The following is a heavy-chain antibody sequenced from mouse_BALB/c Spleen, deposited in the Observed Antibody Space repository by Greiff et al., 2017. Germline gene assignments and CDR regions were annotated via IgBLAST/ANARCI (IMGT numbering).Heavy chain of an antibody. J-gene: IGHJ4*01. V-gene: IGHV6-6*02. CDR2: IRLKSDNYAT. CDR3: TYMDY. Sequence: EVKLMESGGGLVQPGGSMKLSCVASGFTFSSYWMSWVRQSPEKGLEWVAEIRLKSDNYATHYAESVKGKFTISRDDSKSRLYLQMNSLRAEDTGIYYCTYMDYWGQGTSVTVSS. CDR1: GFTFSSYW.